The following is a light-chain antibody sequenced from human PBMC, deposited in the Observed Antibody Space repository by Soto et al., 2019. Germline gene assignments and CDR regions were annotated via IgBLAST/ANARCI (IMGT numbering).Light chain of an antibody. CDR1: XSVXYSSNNKNY. J-gene: IGKJ5*01. Sequence: DILITQSPDSVAVXXGGXXXXXXXSIXSVXYSSNNKNYLAWYQQKPGQPPKLLIYWASTRESGVPDRFSGSGSGTDFTLTISSLQAEDVAVYYCQQYYSTPPITFGQGTRLEIK. V-gene: IGKV4-1*01. CDR3: QQYYSTPPIT. CDR2: WAS.